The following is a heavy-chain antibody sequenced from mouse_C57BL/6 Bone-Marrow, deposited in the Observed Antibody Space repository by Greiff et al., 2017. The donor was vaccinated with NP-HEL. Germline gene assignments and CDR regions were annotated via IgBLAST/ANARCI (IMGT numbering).Heavy chain of an antibody. D-gene: IGHD2-3*01. CDR1: GYTFTNYW. Sequence: QVQLQQSGAELVRPGTSVKMSCKASGYTFTNYWIGWAKQRPGHGLEWIGDIYPGGGYTNYNEKFKGKATLTADKSSSTAYMQFSSLTSEDSAIYYCARENDGYYVRAMDYWGQGTSVTVSS. CDR3: ARENDGYYVRAMDY. J-gene: IGHJ4*01. CDR2: IYPGGGYT. V-gene: IGHV1-63*01.